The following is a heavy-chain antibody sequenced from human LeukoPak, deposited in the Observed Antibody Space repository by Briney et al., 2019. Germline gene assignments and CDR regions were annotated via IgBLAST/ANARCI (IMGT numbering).Heavy chain of an antibody. V-gene: IGHV3-30*18. Sequence: GGSLRLSCAASGFTFSSYGMHWVRQAPGKGLEWVAVISYDGSNKYYADSVTGRFTISRDNSKNTLYLQMNSLRAEDTAVYYCAKTGSIAVSLGYWGQGTLVTVSS. CDR3: AKTGSIAVSLGY. CDR1: GFTFSSYG. CDR2: ISYDGSNK. D-gene: IGHD6-19*01. J-gene: IGHJ4*02.